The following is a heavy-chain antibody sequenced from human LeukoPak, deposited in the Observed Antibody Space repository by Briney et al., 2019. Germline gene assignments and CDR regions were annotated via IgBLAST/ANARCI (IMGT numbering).Heavy chain of an antibody. D-gene: IGHD3-16*02. Sequence: GRSLRLSCEASGLTFSSHGMHWVRQAPGKGLAWVAVISYDGSNKYYADSVKGRFTISRDNSKNTLYLQMNSLRAEDTAVYYCARSKPGELSSLNAFDIWGQGTMVTVSS. CDR3: ARSKPGELSSLNAFDI. J-gene: IGHJ3*02. V-gene: IGHV3-30*03. CDR2: ISYDGSNK. CDR1: GLTFSSHG.